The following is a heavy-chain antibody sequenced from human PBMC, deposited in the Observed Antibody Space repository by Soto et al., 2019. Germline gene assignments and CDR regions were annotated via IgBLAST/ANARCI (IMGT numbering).Heavy chain of an antibody. D-gene: IGHD1-7*01. Sequence: ASVKVSCKASGYTFTSYGISWVRQAPGQGLEWMAWISAYNGNTNYAQKLQGRVTVTTDTSTSTAYMELRSLRSDDTAVYYCARHRAWNYAVRYYFDYWGQGTLVTVSS. CDR2: ISAYNGNT. J-gene: IGHJ4*02. CDR3: ARHRAWNYAVRYYFDY. V-gene: IGHV1-18*04. CDR1: GYTFTSYG.